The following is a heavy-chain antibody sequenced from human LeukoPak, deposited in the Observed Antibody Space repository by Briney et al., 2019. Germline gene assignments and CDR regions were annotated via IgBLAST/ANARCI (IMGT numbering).Heavy chain of an antibody. CDR2: IYYSGST. J-gene: IGHJ4*02. D-gene: IGHD3-22*01. CDR3: ARGSVSGYYSRPYFDY. V-gene: IGHV4-30-4*01. Sequence: SETLSLTCTVSGGSISSGDYYWSWIRQPPGEGLEWIGYIYYSGSTYYNPSLKSRVTISVDTSKNQFSLKLISVTAADTAVYYCARGSVSGYYSRPYFDYWGQGTLVTVSS. CDR1: GGSISSGDYY.